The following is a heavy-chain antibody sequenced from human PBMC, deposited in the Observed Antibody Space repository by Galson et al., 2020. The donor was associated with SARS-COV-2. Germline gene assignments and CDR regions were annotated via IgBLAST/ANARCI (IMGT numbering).Heavy chain of an antibody. V-gene: IGHV3-48*04. CDR2: IGSSSATI. CDR1: RYT. CDR3: ARERLEY. J-gene: IGHJ4*02. Sequence: RYTMNWVRQTPVKRLELVAYIGSSSATIYYADSVKGRFTISRDNAKSSLYLQLNSLRVEDTAVYYCARERLEYWGQGTLVTV. D-gene: IGHD1-1*01.